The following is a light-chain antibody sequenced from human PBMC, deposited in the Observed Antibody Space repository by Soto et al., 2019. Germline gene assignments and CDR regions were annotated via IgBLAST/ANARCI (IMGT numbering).Light chain of an antibody. V-gene: IGLV2-14*01. CDR2: EDS. Sequence: QSALTQPASVSGSPGQSITISCTGTSSDVGAYNYVSWYQQHPGKAPKLIIYEDSNRPSGVSWRFSGSKSGNTASLTISGLQSEDEADYYCSSHTTSNTRVFGTGTKVTVL. CDR3: SSHTTSNTRV. CDR1: SSDVGAYNY. J-gene: IGLJ1*01.